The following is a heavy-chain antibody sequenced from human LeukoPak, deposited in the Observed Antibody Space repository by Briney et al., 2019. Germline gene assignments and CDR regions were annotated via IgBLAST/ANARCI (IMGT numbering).Heavy chain of an antibody. V-gene: IGHV3-23*01. CDR3: AKDAITMVRGVIRGGYFDY. CDR2: ISGSGGST. CDR1: GFTFSSYA. J-gene: IGHJ4*02. D-gene: IGHD3-10*01. Sequence: GGSLRLSCAASGFTFSSYAMSWVRQAPGKGLDWVSAISGSGGSTYYADSVKGRFTISRDNSKNTLYLQMNSLRAEDTAVYYCAKDAITMVRGVIRGGYFDYWGQGTLVTVSS.